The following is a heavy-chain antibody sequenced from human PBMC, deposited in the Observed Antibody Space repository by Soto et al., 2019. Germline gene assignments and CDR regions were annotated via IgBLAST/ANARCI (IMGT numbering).Heavy chain of an antibody. D-gene: IGHD3-22*01. Sequence: QVQLVESGGGVVQPGTSLRLTCAGSGFTFSRNDMHWVRQAPGKGLEWVALVSYDGSKKYYVDSVKGRFTISRDNSENTLYLKMNSMRAEDTAVYYCARWVGGSMSDNSGKYDSWGQGTLVTVSS. CDR3: ARWVGGSMSDNSGKYDS. V-gene: IGHV3-30*03. CDR1: GFTFSRND. CDR2: VSYDGSKK. J-gene: IGHJ5*01.